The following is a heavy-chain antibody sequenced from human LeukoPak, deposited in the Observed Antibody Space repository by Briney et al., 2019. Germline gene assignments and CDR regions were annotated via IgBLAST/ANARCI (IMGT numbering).Heavy chain of an antibody. J-gene: IGHJ5*02. V-gene: IGHV1-18*01. CDR1: GYTFTSYG. Sequence: GASVKISCKASGYTFTSYGISWVRQATGQGLEWMGWISAYNGNTNYAQKLQGRVTMTTDTSTSTAYMELRSQRSDDTAVYYCARLAEHIAPFDPWGQGTLVTVSS. D-gene: IGHD6-13*01. CDR2: ISAYNGNT. CDR3: ARLAEHIAPFDP.